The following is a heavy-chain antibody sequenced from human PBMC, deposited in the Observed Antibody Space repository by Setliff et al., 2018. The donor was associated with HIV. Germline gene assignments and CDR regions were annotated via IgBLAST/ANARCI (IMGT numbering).Heavy chain of an antibody. J-gene: IGHJ4*02. CDR1: GLNVRNNY. Sequence: GSLRLSCAASGLNVRNNYMSWVRQAPGKGLEWVSAIYGGGSTYYADSVKGRFTISRDSSENTLYLQMNSLRVEDTGVYFCARESFGGSTWALGDSWGQGALVTVSS. CDR3: ARESFGGSTWALGDS. D-gene: IGHD2-15*01. V-gene: IGHV3-66*02. CDR2: IYGGGST.